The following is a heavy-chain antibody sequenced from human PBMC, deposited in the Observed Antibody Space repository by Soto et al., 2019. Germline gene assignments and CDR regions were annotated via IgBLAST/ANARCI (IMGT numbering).Heavy chain of an antibody. CDR3: ARDRGVRGYYFDY. CDR2: IWYDGSNK. Sequence: QVQLVESGGGVVQPGRSLRLSCAASGFTFSSYGMHWVRQAPGKGLEWVAVIWYDGSNKYYADSVKGRFTISRDNSKNTLYLQMNSLRAEDTAVYYCARDRGVRGYYFDYWGQGTLVTVSS. V-gene: IGHV3-33*01. CDR1: GFTFSSYG. J-gene: IGHJ4*02. D-gene: IGHD3-10*01.